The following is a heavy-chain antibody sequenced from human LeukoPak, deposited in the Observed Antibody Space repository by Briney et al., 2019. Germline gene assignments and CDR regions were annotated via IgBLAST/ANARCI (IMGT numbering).Heavy chain of an antibody. J-gene: IGHJ4*02. CDR3: ASRLSSGWYGGHDY. D-gene: IGHD6-19*01. CDR1: GDSLSIGSYY. Sequence: PSEPLSLTCTVSGDSLSIGSYYWSWIRQPPGKGLEWIGYIYYSGSTNYNPSLKSRVTISVDTSKNQFSQKLSSVAAADTAVYYCASRLSSGWYGGHDYWGQGNLVTVPS. V-gene: IGHV4-61*01. CDR2: IYYSGST.